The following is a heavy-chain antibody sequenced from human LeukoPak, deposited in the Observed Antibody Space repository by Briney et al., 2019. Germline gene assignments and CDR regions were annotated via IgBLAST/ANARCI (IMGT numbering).Heavy chain of an antibody. D-gene: IGHD6-13*01. CDR3: ARSIAVGGPQFAYYYYMDV. V-gene: IGHV4-4*07. CDR1: GGSISTYY. CDR2: IYTSGST. J-gene: IGHJ6*03. Sequence: PSETLSLTRSLSGGSISTYYWSWMREPAGKGRGWVGRIYTSGSTNYNPSLKSRVTISVDRSKKQFSLNLSSVTAADTGVYYCARSIAVGGPQFAYYYYMDVWGKGTTVTVSS.